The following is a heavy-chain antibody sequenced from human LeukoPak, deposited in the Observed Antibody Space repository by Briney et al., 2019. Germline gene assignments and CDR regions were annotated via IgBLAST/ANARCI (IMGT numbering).Heavy chain of an antibody. CDR1: GYTLTELS. CDR2: FDPEDGET. V-gene: IGHV1-24*01. D-gene: IGHD3-22*01. Sequence: ASVKVSCKVSGYTLTELSMHWVRQAPGKGLEWMGGFDPEDGETIYAQKFQGRVTMTEDTSTDTAYMELSSLRSEDTAVYYCATGRYYYGSSGYQRAYWGQGTLVTVSS. CDR3: ATGRYYYGSSGYQRAY. J-gene: IGHJ4*02.